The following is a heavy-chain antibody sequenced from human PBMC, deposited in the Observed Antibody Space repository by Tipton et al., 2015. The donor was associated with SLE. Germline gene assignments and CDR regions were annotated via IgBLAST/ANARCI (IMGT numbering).Heavy chain of an antibody. CDR1: GGSFSGYY. CDR2: INHSGST. D-gene: IGHD3-22*01. J-gene: IGHJ5*02. V-gene: IGHV4-34*01. CDR3: ARRPDDSGDYYSNYFDP. Sequence: TLSLTCAVYGGSFSGYYWSWIRQPPGKGLEWIGEINHSGSTNYNPSLKSRVTISVDTSKNQFSLKLSSVTAADTAVYYCARRPDDSGDYYSNYFDPWGQGTLVTVSS.